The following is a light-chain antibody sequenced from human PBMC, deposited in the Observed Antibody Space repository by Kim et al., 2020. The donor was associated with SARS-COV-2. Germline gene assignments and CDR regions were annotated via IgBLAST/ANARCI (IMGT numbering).Light chain of an antibody. CDR1: SSNIGSNT. J-gene: IGLJ3*02. CDR3: AAWDDSLNGLWV. V-gene: IGLV1-44*01. CDR2: SNN. Sequence: RVTSSCSVSSSNIGSNTVNWYQQLPGTAPKLLIYSNNQRPSGVPDRFSGSNSGTSASLAISGLQSEDEADYYCAAWDDSLNGLWVFGGGTQLTVL.